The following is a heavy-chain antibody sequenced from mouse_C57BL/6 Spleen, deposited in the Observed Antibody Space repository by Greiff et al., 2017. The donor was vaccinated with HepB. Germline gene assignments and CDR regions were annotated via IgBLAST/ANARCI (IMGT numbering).Heavy chain of an antibody. V-gene: IGHV5-4*01. Sequence: DVMLVESGGGLVKPGGSLKLSCAASGFTFSSYAMSWVRQTPEKRLEWVATISDGGSYTYYPDNVKGRFTISRDNAKNNLYRQMSHLKSEDTAMYYCARDTVVATDWYFDVWGTGTTVTVSS. CDR1: GFTFSSYA. D-gene: IGHD1-1*01. CDR2: ISDGGSYT. CDR3: ARDTVVATDWYFDV. J-gene: IGHJ1*03.